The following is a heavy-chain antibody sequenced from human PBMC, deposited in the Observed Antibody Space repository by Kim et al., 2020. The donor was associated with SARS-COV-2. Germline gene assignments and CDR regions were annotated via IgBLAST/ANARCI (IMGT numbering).Heavy chain of an antibody. J-gene: IGHJ4*02. CDR2: IYYSGST. Sequence: SETLSLTCTVSGGSISSSSYYWGWIRQPPGKGLEWIGSIYYSGSTYYNPSLKSRVTISVDTSKNQFSLKLSSVTAADTAVYYCARDLFSSVYYYGSGSYYIWGQGTLVTVSS. D-gene: IGHD3-10*01. CDR1: GGSISSSSYY. V-gene: IGHV4-39*07. CDR3: ARDLFSSVYYYGSGSYYI.